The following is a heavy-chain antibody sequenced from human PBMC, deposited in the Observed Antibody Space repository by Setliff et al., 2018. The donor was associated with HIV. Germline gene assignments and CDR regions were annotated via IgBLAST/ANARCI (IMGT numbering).Heavy chain of an antibody. V-gene: IGHV3-7*03. D-gene: IGHD5-12*01. CDR1: GFNFRTYW. CDR3: GGGQGWIMDS. CDR2: IKQDGTAK. Sequence: GGSLRLSCVGSGFNFRTYWMQWVRQAPGKGLEWVANIKQDGTAKNYVDSVRDRFVIYRDNSRNTLFLQMYSLRGEDTAVYYCGGGQGWIMDSWGQGTLVTVSS. J-gene: IGHJ5*01.